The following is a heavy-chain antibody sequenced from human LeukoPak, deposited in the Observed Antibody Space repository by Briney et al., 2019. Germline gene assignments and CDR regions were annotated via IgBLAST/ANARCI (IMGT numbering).Heavy chain of an antibody. D-gene: IGHD4-17*01. CDR1: GFTFSSHW. V-gene: IGHV3-74*01. Sequence: PGGSLRLSCAASGFTFSSHWMHWVRQAPGKGLMWVARIKNDGSSTSYADSVKGRFSISRDNAKSTLYLQMDSLRGEDTAVYYCARDRLDYGGYVGFRWGQGTLVTVSS. J-gene: IGHJ4*02. CDR2: IKNDGSST. CDR3: ARDRLDYGGYVGFR.